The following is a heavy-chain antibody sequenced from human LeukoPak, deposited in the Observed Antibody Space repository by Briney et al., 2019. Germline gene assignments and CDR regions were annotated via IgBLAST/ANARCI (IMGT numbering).Heavy chain of an antibody. CDR1: AYTFTSYD. J-gene: IGHJ4*02. Sequence: GASVKVSCKGSAYTFTSYDINWVRQATGQGLEWMGWMNPNSGNTGYEQKFQGRVTMTRNTSISKAYKELSSLRSEDTAVYYCARWVYDILISDWGQGTLVTGSS. V-gene: IGHV1-8*01. CDR3: ARWVYDILISD. D-gene: IGHD3-9*01. CDR2: MNPNSGNT.